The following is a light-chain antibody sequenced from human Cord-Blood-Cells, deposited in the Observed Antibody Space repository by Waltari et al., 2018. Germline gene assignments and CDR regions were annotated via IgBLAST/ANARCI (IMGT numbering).Light chain of an antibody. CDR1: SSDVGSYNL. Sequence: QSALTQPASVSGSPGQSITISCPGTSSDVGSYNLVSWYQQHPGKAPKLMIYEGSKRPSGVSNRFSGSKSGNMASLTISGLQAEDEADYYCCSYAGSSTSWVFGGGTKLTVL. CDR3: CSYAGSSTSWV. J-gene: IGLJ3*02. CDR2: EGS. V-gene: IGLV2-23*01.